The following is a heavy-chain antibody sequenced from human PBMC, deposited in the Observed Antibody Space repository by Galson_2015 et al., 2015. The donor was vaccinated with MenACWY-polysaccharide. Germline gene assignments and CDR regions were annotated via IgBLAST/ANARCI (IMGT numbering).Heavy chain of an antibody. CDR1: GSRFSNSG. J-gene: IGHJ3*02. V-gene: IGHV3-33*01. D-gene: IGHD2-2*01. CDR2: IQYDGSNK. CDR3: AREGSRIVFHAFDT. Sequence: AASGSRFSNSGMHWVRQAPGKGLEWVAVIQYDGSNKVYADSVKGRFTISRDNSKNTVFLEMNTLGVEDTAVYYCAREGSRIVFHAFDTWGQGTMVTVSS.